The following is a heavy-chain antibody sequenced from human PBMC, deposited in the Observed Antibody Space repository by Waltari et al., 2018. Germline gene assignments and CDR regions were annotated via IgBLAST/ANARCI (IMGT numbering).Heavy chain of an antibody. V-gene: IGHV1-69*10. CDR3: ASGPCRCDILSDYIDY. J-gene: IGHJ4*03. Sequence: MGGIIPILGIANYAQKFQGRVTITADESTSTAYMELSSLRSEDTAVYYCASGPCRCDILSDYIDYWGYGTPVTVSS. CDR2: IIPILGIA. D-gene: IGHD3-9*01.